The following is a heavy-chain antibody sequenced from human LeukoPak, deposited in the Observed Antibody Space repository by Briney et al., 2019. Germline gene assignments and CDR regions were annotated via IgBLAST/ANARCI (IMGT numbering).Heavy chain of an antibody. Sequence: PGGSLRLSCTAPGFIFRSYTMNWVRQAPGKGLEGVSSITSRSNKKNYADSMKGRFTISRDNAKNSLYLQMNSLRAEDTAVYYCARDAYSSSSFDYWGQGTLVTVSS. V-gene: IGHV3-21*01. CDR2: ITSRSNKK. CDR1: GFIFRSYT. CDR3: ARDAYSSSSFDY. D-gene: IGHD6-19*01. J-gene: IGHJ4*02.